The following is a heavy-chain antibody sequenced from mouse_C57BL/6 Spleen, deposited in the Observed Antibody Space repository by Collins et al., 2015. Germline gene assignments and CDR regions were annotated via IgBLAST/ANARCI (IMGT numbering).Heavy chain of an antibody. V-gene: IGHV2-5*01. CDR2: IWRGGST. Sequence: QVQLKQSGPGLVQPSQGLSITCTVSGFSLTSYGVHWVRQSPGKGLEWLGVIWRGGSTDYNAAFMSRLSITKDNSKSQVFFKMNSLQADDTAIYYCAKNSYYYGSSPSHWYFDVWGTGTTVTVSS. CDR1: GFSLTSYG. D-gene: IGHD1-1*01. CDR3: AKNSYYYGSSPSHWYFDV. J-gene: IGHJ1*03.